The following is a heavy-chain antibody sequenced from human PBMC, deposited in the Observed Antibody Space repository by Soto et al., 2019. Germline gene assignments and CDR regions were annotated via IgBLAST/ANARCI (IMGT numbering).Heavy chain of an antibody. D-gene: IGHD3-16*01. CDR2: TSSDGSNK. J-gene: IGHJ4*02. CDR3: ARGGDVLDY. Sequence: QVQLVESGGGVVRPGTSLTLSCTGSGFAFGGFGIHWVRQSPGKGLEWLAMTSSDGSNKYLADSVKGRFTVPREMSRTPVFLQMDNLRLGVTAVYYCARGGDVLDYWGRGALVTVSS. V-gene: IGHV3-30*03. CDR1: GFAFGGFG.